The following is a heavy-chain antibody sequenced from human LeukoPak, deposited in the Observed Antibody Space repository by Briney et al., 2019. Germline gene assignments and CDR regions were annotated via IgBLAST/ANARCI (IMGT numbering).Heavy chain of an antibody. J-gene: IGHJ5*02. CDR1: GFTFSDYY. Sequence: GGSLRLSCAASGFTFSDYYMSWIRQAPGKGLEWVSYISSSSSYTNYADSVKGRFTISRDNAKNSLYLQMNSLRPEDTAVYYCAKISSSGPGNSWFAPGGQGTLVTVSS. D-gene: IGHD6-13*01. V-gene: IGHV3-11*06. CDR2: ISSSSSYT. CDR3: AKISSSGPGNSWFAP.